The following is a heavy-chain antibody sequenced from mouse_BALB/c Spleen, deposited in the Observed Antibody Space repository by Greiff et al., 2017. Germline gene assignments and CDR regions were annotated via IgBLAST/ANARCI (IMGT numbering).Heavy chain of an antibody. CDR3: ARGGIYYGSSHYYAMDY. CDR1: GFTFSDYY. V-gene: IGHV5-4*02. D-gene: IGHD1-1*01. Sequence: EVMLVESGGGLVKPGGSLKLSCAASGFTFSDYYMYWVRQTPEKRLEWVATISDGGSYTYYPDSVKGRFTISRDNAKNNLYLQMSSLKSEDTAMYYCARGGIYYGSSHYYAMDYWGQGTSVTVSS. CDR2: ISDGGSYT. J-gene: IGHJ4*01.